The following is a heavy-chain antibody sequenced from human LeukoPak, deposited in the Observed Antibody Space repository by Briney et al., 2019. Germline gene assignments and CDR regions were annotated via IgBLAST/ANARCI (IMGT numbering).Heavy chain of an antibody. D-gene: IGHD5-18*01. Sequence: SQTLSLTCTVSGGSISSGGYYWSWLRQHPGKGLEWIVYIYYSGSTYYNPSLKSRVTISVDTSKNQFSLKLSSVTAADTAVYYCARSSPPYTAMGLEHFDYWGQGTLVTVSS. CDR3: ARSSPPYTAMGLEHFDY. CDR2: IYYSGST. CDR1: GGSISSGGYY. J-gene: IGHJ4*02. V-gene: IGHV4-31*03.